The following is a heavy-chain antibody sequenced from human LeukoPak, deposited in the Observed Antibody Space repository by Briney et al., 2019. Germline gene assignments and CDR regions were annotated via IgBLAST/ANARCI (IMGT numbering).Heavy chain of an antibody. CDR2: IKEDGSEI. CDR3: VTDQTGRHPYFFDY. J-gene: IGHJ4*02. D-gene: IGHD3-10*01. V-gene: IGHV3-7*01. CDR1: GFNFSTYW. Sequence: GGSLTLSCAASGFNFSTYWMTWVRQVPGKGLEWVANIKEDGSEIYYVDAVKGRFSISRDNAKTPLYLQMNSLSVADTAVYYCVTDQTGRHPYFFDYWGQGTLVTVSS.